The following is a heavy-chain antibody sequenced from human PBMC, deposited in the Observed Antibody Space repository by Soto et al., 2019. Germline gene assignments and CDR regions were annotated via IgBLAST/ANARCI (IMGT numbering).Heavy chain of an antibody. CDR3: ARDRGIAVAGYFDY. D-gene: IGHD6-19*01. CDR1: GFTFSSYS. V-gene: IGHV3-21*01. Sequence: PGGSLRLSCAASGFTFSSYSMNWVRQAPGKGLEWASSISSSSSYIYYADSVKGRFTISRDNAKNSLYLQMNSLRAEDTAVYYCARDRGIAVAGYFDYWGQGTLVTGS. J-gene: IGHJ4*02. CDR2: ISSSSSYI.